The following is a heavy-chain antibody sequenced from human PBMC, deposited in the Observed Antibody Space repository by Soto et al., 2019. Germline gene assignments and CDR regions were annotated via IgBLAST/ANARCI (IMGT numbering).Heavy chain of an antibody. J-gene: IGHJ5*02. CDR3: ARQSNGEQWLVLESFSNWFDP. V-gene: IGHV4-39*01. Sequence: SETLSLTCTVSGGSISSSSYYWGWIRQPPGKGLEWIGSIYYSGSTYYNPSLKSRVTISVDTSKNQFSLKLSSVTAADTAVYYCARQSNGEQWLVLESFSNWFDPWGQGTLVTVSS. CDR2: IYYSGST. D-gene: IGHD6-19*01. CDR1: GGSISSSSYY.